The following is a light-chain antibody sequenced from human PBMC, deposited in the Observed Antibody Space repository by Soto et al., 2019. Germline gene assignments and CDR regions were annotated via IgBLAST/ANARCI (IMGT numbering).Light chain of an antibody. V-gene: IGKV3-20*01. CDR3: QQYGSSPLT. J-gene: IGKJ4*01. CDR1: QSVSSY. CDR2: DTS. Sequence: EIVLTQSPGTLSLSVGERVTLSCRASQSVSSYLAWYQQTPGQAPRLLIHDTSNRATGTPDRFSGSGSGTDFTLTISRLEPEDFTVYYCQQYGSSPLTFGGGTTVEIK.